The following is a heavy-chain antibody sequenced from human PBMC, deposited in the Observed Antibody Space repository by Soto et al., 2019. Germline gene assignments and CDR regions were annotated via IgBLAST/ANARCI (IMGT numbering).Heavy chain of an antibody. D-gene: IGHD3-16*01. CDR1: GGSISSTTYY. J-gene: IGHJ5*02. V-gene: IGHV4-39*01. Sequence: KTSETLSLTCTVSGGSISSTTYYWGWMRQPPGKGLEWIASFFIGGNTYYNPSLKSRVTISDDTSKNQFSLKLSSVTAADTAVYYCARHVWGTYDPYNWFDPWGQGTLVTVSS. CDR2: FFIGGNT. CDR3: ARHVWGTYDPYNWFDP.